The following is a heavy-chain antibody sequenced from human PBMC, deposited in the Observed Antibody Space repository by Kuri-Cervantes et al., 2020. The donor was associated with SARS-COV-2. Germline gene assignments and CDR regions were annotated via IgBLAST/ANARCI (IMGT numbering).Heavy chain of an antibody. CDR2: IHYSGST. J-gene: IGHJ4*02. CDR3: ARGPMTTVTTRPIDY. V-gene: IGHV4-34*01. CDR1: GGSFSGYY. D-gene: IGHD4-17*01. Sequence: SQTLSLTCAVYGGSFSGYYWGWIRQPPGKGLEWIGSIHYSGSTYSNPSLKSRVTISVDTSKNQFSLKLSSVTAADTAVYYCARGPMTTVTTRPIDYWGQGTLVTVSS.